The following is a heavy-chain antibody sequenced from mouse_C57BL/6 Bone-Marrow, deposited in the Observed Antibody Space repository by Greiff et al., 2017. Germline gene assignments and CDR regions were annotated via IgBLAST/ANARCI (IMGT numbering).Heavy chain of an antibody. V-gene: IGHV14-4*01. CDR1: GFNIKDDY. CDR3: TTGNGYCWYFDV. J-gene: IGHJ1*03. CDR2: IDPENGDT. D-gene: IGHD2-3*01. Sequence: VQLQQSGAELVRPGASVKLSCTASGFNIKDDYMHWVKQRPEQGLEWIGWIDPENGDTEYASKFQGKATITADTSSNTAYLQLSSLTSEDTAVYYCTTGNGYCWYFDVWGTGTTVTVSS.